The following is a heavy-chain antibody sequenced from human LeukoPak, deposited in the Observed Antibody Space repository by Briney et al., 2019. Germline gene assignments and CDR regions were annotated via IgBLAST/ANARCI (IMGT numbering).Heavy chain of an antibody. J-gene: IGHJ4*02. CDR3: TRGEGCSSTSCYLDY. D-gene: IGHD2-2*01. CDR2: INHSGST. Sequence: SETLSLNCAVFGGPFSGYYWSWIRQPPGKELEWIGEINHSGSTNYNPSLNSRVTISVDTSKNQFSLNLSLVTAADTAVYYCTRGEGCSSTSCYLDYWSQGTLVTVSS. CDR1: GGPFSGYY. V-gene: IGHV4-34*01.